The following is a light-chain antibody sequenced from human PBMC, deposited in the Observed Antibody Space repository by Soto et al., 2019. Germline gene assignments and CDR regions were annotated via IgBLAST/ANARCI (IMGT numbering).Light chain of an antibody. CDR3: SLHTSGSTRV. V-gene: IGLV2-14*01. CDR1: FSDVGGYDY. CDR2: EVT. Sequence: QSALTQPASVSGSPGQSIAISCTGTFSDVGGYDYVSWYQQHPDKAPKLMIYEVTKRPSGVSNLFSGSKSGNTASLTISGLQPEDEADYYCSLHTSGSTRVFGSGTKLTVL. J-gene: IGLJ1*01.